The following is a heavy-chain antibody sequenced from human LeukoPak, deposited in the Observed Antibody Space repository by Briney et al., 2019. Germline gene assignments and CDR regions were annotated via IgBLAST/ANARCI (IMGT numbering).Heavy chain of an antibody. J-gene: IGHJ6*02. CDR2: INHSGST. CDR1: GGSFSGYY. Sequence: SETLSLTCAVYGGSFSGYYWSCIRQPPGKGLEWIGEINHSGSTNYNPSLKSRVTISVDTSKNQFSLKLSSVTAADTAVYYCARESPSCSSTSCYYYYYGMDVWGQGTTVTVSS. CDR3: ARESPSCSSTSCYYYYYGMDV. V-gene: IGHV4-34*01. D-gene: IGHD2-2*01.